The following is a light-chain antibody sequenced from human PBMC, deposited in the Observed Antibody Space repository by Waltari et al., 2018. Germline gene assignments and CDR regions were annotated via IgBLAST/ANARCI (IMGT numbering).Light chain of an antibody. V-gene: IGKV3-15*01. J-gene: IGKJ4*01. CDR3: LQYNDWPPLT. Sequence: VMTQSPATLSLSPGDTATLSCRSSQSVDSNLAWYQQKPGQAPKFLIFSASTRATGIPARFSGGGFGTEFTLTINSLQSEDFAVYYCLQYNDWPPLTFGGGTKVEMK. CDR1: QSVDSN. CDR2: SAS.